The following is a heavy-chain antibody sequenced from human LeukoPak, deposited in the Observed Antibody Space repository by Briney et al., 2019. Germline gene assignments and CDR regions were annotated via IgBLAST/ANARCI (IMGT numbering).Heavy chain of an antibody. V-gene: IGHV1-3*01. CDR1: GYIFTPHH. Sequence: GASVKVSCKTSGYIFTPHHIHWMRQAPGQGLELLGWVSAANNPEYSQKFQGRVVVTRDASATTSYLELNSLRSEDTAVYYCAMSVEMPPIPSFDYWGQGTLVTVSS. J-gene: IGHJ4*02. D-gene: IGHD5-24*01. CDR3: AMSVEMPPIPSFDY. CDR2: VSAANNP.